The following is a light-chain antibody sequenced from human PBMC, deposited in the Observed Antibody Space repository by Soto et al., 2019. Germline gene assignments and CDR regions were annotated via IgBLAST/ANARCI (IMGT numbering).Light chain of an antibody. Sequence: GSKYVSWYQVKPGKAPKLIIYEVNRRPEGAPYRFSGSKSGNTASLTVSGLQAEDEGDYYCFSYADSNNFVFGSGTKVTVL. CDR3: FSYADSNNFV. CDR2: EVN. J-gene: IGLJ1*01. CDR1: GSKY. V-gene: IGLV2-8*01.